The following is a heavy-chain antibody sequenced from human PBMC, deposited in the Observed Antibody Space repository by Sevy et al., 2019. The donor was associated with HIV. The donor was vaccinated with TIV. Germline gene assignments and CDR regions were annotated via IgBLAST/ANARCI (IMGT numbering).Heavy chain of an antibody. J-gene: IGHJ4*02. CDR3: AREMAAAGLDTYYFDY. V-gene: IGHV3-53*01. Sequence: GGSLRLSCAASGFTVSSNYMSWVRQAPGKGLEWVSVIYSGGSTYYADSVKGRFTISRDNSKNTLYLQMNSLRAEDTAVYYCAREMAAAGLDTYYFDYWGQGTLVTVSS. CDR1: GFTVSSNY. D-gene: IGHD6-13*01. CDR2: IYSGGST.